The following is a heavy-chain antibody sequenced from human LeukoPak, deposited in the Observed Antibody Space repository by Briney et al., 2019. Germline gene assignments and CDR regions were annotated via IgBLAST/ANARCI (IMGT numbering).Heavy chain of an antibody. CDR2: IYYSGST. Sequence: SETLSLTCTVSGGSISSYYWSWTRQPPGKGLEWIGYIYYSGSTNYNPSLKSRVTISVDTSKNQFSLKLSSVTAADTAVYYCARGTYYYGNSGSYYFDYWGQGTLVTVSS. CDR1: GGSISSYY. D-gene: IGHD3-22*01. V-gene: IGHV4-59*01. J-gene: IGHJ4*02. CDR3: ARGTYYYGNSGSYYFDY.